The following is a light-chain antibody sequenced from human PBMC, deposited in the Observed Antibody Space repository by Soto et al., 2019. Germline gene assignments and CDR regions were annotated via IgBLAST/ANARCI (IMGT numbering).Light chain of an antibody. CDR2: GTS. CDR3: QQYGSSGT. V-gene: IGKV3-15*01. CDR1: PSFSSN. Sequence: ELVMPQSPATLSVSPGERSPLSCRASPSFSSNVAWYQQKPGQAPRLLIYGTSTRVTGIPARFSGSGSGTEFTLTISRLEPEDFAVYYCQQYGSSGTVGQGTKVDIK. J-gene: IGKJ1*01.